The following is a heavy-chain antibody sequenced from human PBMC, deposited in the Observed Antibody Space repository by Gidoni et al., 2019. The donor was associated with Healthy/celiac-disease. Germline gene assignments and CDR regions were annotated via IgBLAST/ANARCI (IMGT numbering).Heavy chain of an antibody. CDR3: AKSPVAVAGGGFDY. J-gene: IGHJ4*02. Sequence: QVQLVESGGGVVQPGRSLRLSCAASGFTFSSYGMHWVRQAPGKGLEWVAVISYDGSNKYYADSVKGRFTISRDNSKNTLYLQMNSLRAEVTAVYYCAKSPVAVAGGGFDYWGQGTLVTVSS. D-gene: IGHD6-19*01. CDR2: ISYDGSNK. CDR1: GFTFSSYG. V-gene: IGHV3-30*18.